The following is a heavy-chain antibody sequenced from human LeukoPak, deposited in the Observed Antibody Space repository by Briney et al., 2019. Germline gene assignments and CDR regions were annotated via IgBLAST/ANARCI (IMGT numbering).Heavy chain of an antibody. J-gene: IGHJ6*02. CDR3: ATSPYSSSWYNYYYGMDV. Sequence: PSETLSLTCAVYGGSFSGYYWSWIRQPPGKGLEWIGYIYYSGSTNYNPSLKSRVTISVDTSKNQFSLKLSSVTAADTAVYYCATSPYSSSWYNYYYGMDVWGQGTTVTVSS. CDR2: IYYSGST. CDR1: GGSFSGYY. V-gene: IGHV4-59*01. D-gene: IGHD6-13*01.